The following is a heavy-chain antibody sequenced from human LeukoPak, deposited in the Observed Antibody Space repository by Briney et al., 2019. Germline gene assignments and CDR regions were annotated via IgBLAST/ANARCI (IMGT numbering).Heavy chain of an antibody. V-gene: IGHV4-59*11. D-gene: IGHD6-19*01. CDR1: GGSISSHY. CDR2: IYYSGST. CDR3: ARIVGSSGWYNGEWWFDH. J-gene: IGHJ5*02. Sequence: SETLSLTCTVSGGSISSHYWSWLRQPPGKGLEGIGYIYYSGSTNYNASLKRRVTISVDTSKNQFSPKLSSVSAADTAVYYCARIVGSSGWYNGEWWFDHWGQGTLVTVSS.